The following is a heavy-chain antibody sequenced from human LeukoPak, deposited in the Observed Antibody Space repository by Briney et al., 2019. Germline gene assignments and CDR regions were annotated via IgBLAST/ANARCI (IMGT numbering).Heavy chain of an antibody. J-gene: IGHJ4*02. CDR1: GFSLSTSGMR. CDR2: IDWDDDK. CDR3: ARIRSSSWGYYFDY. Sequence: ESGPTLVNPTQTLTLTCTFSGFSLSTSGMRVSWIRQPPGKALEWLARIDWDDDKFYSTSLKTRLTISKDTSKNQVVLTMTNMDPVDTATCYCARIRSSSWGYYFDYWGQGTLVTVSS. V-gene: IGHV2-70*04. D-gene: IGHD6-13*01.